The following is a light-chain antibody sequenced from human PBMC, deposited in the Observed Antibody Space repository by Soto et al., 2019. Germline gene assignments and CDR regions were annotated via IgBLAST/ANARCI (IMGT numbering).Light chain of an antibody. V-gene: IGLV4-60*03. CDR2: LEGSGSY. Sequence: QLVLTQSSSASASLGSSVKLTCTLSSGHSSYIIAWHQQQPGKAPRYLMKLEGSGSYNKGSGVPDRFSGSSSGADRYLTVSNLQSEDEADYYCEAWDISSGVFGGGTKVTVL. CDR3: EAWDISSGV. CDR1: SGHSSYI. J-gene: IGLJ2*01.